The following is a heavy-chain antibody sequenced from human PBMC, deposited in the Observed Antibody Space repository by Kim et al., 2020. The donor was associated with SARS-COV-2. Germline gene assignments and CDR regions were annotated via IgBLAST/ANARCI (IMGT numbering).Heavy chain of an antibody. J-gene: IGHJ6*02. D-gene: IGHD3-9*01. CDR1: GYTLSNYG. CDR3: ARVRGDYDMSIGYKHYYYYGMDV. CDR2: TSAYNGDT. Sequence: ASVKVSCKASGYTLSNYGFSWVRQAPGQGLEWMGWTSAYNGDTNYAQKFQGRVTMTTDTFTSTGYMELRSLRSDDTAVYYCARVRGDYDMSIGYKHYYYYGMDVWGQGTTVTVSS. V-gene: IGHV1-18*04.